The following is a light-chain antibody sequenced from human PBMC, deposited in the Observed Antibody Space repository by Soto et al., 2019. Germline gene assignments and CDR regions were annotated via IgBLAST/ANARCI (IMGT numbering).Light chain of an antibody. J-gene: IGKJ3*01. Sequence: DIQMTQSPSSLSASVGDRVTITCQASQDISNYLNWYQQKPGKAPKLLIYDASNLETGVPSRFSGSGSGTDFTFTINSLQPEDIATYYCQQYDSVTGRSTFGPGTKVDIK. V-gene: IGKV1-33*01. CDR3: QQYDSVTGRST. CDR1: QDISNY. CDR2: DAS.